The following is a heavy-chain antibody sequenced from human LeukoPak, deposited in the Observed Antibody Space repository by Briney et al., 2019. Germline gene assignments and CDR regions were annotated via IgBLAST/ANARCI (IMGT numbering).Heavy chain of an antibody. J-gene: IGHJ3*02. Sequence: LPGGSLRLSCAASGFTFISYWMHWVRQAPGKGLVWVSRVNADGSSTSYAHSVKGRFTISRDNAENTLYLQMNSLRAEDTAVYYCARGADGYNDDAFDIWGQGTMVTVSS. CDR3: ARGADGYNDDAFDI. CDR2: VNADGSST. CDR1: GFTFISYW. V-gene: IGHV3-74*01. D-gene: IGHD5-24*01.